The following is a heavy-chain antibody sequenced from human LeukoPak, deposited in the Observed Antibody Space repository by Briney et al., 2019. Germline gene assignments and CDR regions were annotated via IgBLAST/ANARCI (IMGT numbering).Heavy chain of an antibody. D-gene: IGHD3-22*01. V-gene: IGHV4-39*01. CDR2: IYYSGST. CDR3: ARGGGAYYYDSSGF. J-gene: IGHJ4*02. Sequence: SSETLSLTCTVSGGSISSSSYYWGWIRQPPGKGLEWIGSIYYSGSTYYNPSLKSRVTISVDTSKNQFSLKLSSVTAADTAVYYCARGGGAYYYDSSGFWGQGTLVTVSS. CDR1: GGSISSSSYY.